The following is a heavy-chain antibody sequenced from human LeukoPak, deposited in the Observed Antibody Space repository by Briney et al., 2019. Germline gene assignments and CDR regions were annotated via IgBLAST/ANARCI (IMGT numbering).Heavy chain of an antibody. CDR2: IIPIFGTA. V-gene: IGHV1-69*05. Sequence: ASVKVSCKASGGTFSSYAISWVRQAPGQGLEWMGGIIPIFGTANYAQKFQGRVTMTRDMSTSTVYMELSSLRSEDTAVYYCARDRGPYEKALFDYWGQGTLVTVSS. CDR1: GGTFSSYA. CDR3: ARDRGPYEKALFDY. J-gene: IGHJ4*02. D-gene: IGHD3-10*01.